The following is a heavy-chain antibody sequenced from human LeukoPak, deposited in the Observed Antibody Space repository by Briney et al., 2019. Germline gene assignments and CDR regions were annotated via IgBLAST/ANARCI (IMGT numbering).Heavy chain of an antibody. CDR3: ARHLLRTSTSFDY. D-gene: IGHD1-14*01. Sequence: SETLSLTCAVYGGSFSGYYWSWIRQPAGTALEWIGRIYTSGTITYNPSLKSRVTMSVDTSKNQFSLKLSSVTAADTAVYYCARHLLRTSTSFDYWDQGNLVTVSS. CDR2: IYTSGTI. CDR1: GGSFSGYY. V-gene: IGHV4-59*10. J-gene: IGHJ4*02.